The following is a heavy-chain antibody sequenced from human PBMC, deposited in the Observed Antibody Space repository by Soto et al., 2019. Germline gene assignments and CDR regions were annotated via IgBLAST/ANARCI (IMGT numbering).Heavy chain of an antibody. V-gene: IGHV3-33*01. J-gene: IGHJ4*02. CDR3: ARDLGSGYYFDY. Sequence: GGSLRLSCAASGFTFSSYGMHWVRQAPGKGLEWVAVIWYDGSNKYYADSVKGRFTISRDNSKNTLYLQMNSLRAEDTAVYYCARDLGSGYYFDYWGQGTLVTVSS. CDR1: GFTFSSYG. D-gene: IGHD3-22*01. CDR2: IWYDGSNK.